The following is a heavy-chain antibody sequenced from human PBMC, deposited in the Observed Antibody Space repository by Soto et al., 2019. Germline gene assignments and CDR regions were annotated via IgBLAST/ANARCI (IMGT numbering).Heavy chain of an antibody. Sequence: PSETLSLTFAVSGGSISGSSWWSWFRQSPGRGLEWIGEIYHDGRTNYNPSLKSRVSISVDTSKNQFSLKLTSVTAADTAVYYCARHTGYCTNGVCFDFDYWGQGTLVTVSS. CDR2: IYHDGRT. CDR1: GGSISGSSW. V-gene: IGHV4-4*02. J-gene: IGHJ4*02. D-gene: IGHD2-8*01. CDR3: ARHTGYCTNGVCFDFDY.